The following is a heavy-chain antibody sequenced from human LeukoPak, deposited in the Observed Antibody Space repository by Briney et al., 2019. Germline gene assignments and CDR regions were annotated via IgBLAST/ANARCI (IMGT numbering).Heavy chain of an antibody. CDR2: ISSSSNTI. CDR3: ARYDRGDLLPSDHYYYYMDV. V-gene: IGHV3-48*01. CDR1: GFIFNTYS. J-gene: IGHJ6*03. Sequence: PGGSLRLSCVVSGFIFNTYSMNWVRQAPGKGLEWVSYISSSSNTIHYADSVKGRFTISRDNAKNSLYLQMNSLRAEDTAVYYCARYDRGDLLPSDHYYYYMDVWGKGTTVTVSS. D-gene: IGHD3-16*01.